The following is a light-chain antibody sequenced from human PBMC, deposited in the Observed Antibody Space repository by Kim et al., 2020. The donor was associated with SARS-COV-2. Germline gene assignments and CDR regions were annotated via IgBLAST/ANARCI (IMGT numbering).Light chain of an antibody. V-gene: IGLV2-14*03. CDR3: SSYTSSKTWV. Sequence: QSALTQPASVSGSPRQSITISCTGTSSDIGGYNYVSWYQQHPGKAPKLLIYDVTKWPSGVSNRFSGSKSGNTASLTISGLQAEDEADYYCSSYTSSKTWVFGGGTRLTVL. CDR2: DVT. J-gene: IGLJ3*02. CDR1: SSDIGGYNY.